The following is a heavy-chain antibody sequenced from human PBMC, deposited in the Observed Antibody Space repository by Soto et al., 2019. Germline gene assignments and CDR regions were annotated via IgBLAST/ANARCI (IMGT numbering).Heavy chain of an antibody. D-gene: IGHD3-22*01. CDR1: GGTFSSYA. Sequence: SVKLSCKASGGTFSSYAISWARQAPGQGLEWMGGIIPIFGTANYAQKFQGRVTITADESTSTAYMELSSLRSEDTAVYYCAISHDYYDSSGYCGDFWSQGTLVTVSS. CDR2: IIPIFGTA. CDR3: AISHDYYDSSGYCGDF. V-gene: IGHV1-69*13. J-gene: IGHJ4*02.